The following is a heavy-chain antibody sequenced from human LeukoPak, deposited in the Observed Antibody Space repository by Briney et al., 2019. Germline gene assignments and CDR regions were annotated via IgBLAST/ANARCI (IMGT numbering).Heavy chain of an antibody. Sequence: GSLKPLCSASGFTLSSHNLKWVRQAPGKGLELVSSISSSSSYIYYADSVKGRFTISRDNAKNSLYLQMNSLRAEDTAVYYCARGSLSGYLFDYWGQGTLVTVSS. J-gene: IGHJ4*02. CDR1: GFTLSSHN. D-gene: IGHD5-12*01. V-gene: IGHV3-21*01. CDR3: ARGSLSGYLFDY. CDR2: ISSSSSYI.